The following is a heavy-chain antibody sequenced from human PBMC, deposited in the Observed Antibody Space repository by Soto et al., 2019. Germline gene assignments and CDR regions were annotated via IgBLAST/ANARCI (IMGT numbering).Heavy chain of an antibody. CDR2: INAGNGNT. CDR1: GYTFTSYA. V-gene: IGHV1-3*05. J-gene: IGHJ4*02. Sequence: QVQLVQSGAEEKKPGASVKVSCKASGYTFTSYAMHWVRQAPGQRLEWMGWINAGNGNTKYSQKLQGRVTITRETSASTGYKELTSVRSEDTAVYFCARSIVVVPALDYWGQGTLVTVSS. CDR3: ARSIVVVPALDY. D-gene: IGHD2-21*02.